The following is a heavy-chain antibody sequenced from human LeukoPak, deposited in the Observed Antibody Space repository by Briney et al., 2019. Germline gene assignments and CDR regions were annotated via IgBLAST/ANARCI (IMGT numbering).Heavy chain of an antibody. CDR3: ARHVDSSGYWRD. J-gene: IGHJ4*02. V-gene: IGHV4-39*01. CDR2: IYYSGST. Sequence: SGTLSLTCTVSGGSISSSSYYWGWIRQPPGKGLEWIGSIYYSGSTYYNPSLKSRVTISVDTSKNQFSLKLSSVTAADTAVYYCARHVDSSGYWRDWGQGTLVTVSS. CDR1: GGSISSSSYY. D-gene: IGHD3-22*01.